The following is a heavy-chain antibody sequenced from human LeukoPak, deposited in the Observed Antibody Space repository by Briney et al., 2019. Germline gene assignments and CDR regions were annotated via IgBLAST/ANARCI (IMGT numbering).Heavy chain of an antibody. CDR1: GGTFSSYA. Sequence: SVKVSCKASGGTFSSYAISWVRQAPGQGLEWMGGIILIFGTANYAQKFQGRVTITTDESTSTAYMELSSLRSEDTAVYYCARGRAPFSSNYIGRAVGGKGPTAPVS. CDR2: IILIFGTA. D-gene: IGHD4-23*01. CDR3: ARGRAPFSSNYIGRAV. J-gene: IGHJ6*03. V-gene: IGHV1-69*05.